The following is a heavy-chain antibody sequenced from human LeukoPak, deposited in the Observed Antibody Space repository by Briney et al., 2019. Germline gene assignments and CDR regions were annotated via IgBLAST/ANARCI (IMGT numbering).Heavy chain of an antibody. Sequence: GGSLRLSCAASGFSFSSYEMNWVRQAPGKGLEWLSYINSGGSTTYYADSVKGRFTISRDNAKNSLYLQMNSLRAEDTAVYYCATKHDNWGQGTLVTVSS. CDR2: INSGGSTT. CDR3: ATKHDN. V-gene: IGHV3-48*03. J-gene: IGHJ4*02. CDR1: GFSFSSYE.